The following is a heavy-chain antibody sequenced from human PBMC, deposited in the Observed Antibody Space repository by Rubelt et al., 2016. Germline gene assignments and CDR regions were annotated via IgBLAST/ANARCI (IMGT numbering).Heavy chain of an antibody. CDR3: ARDGSGSYYSDN. V-gene: IGHV3-7*03. D-gene: IGHD1-26*01. Sequence: PGGSLRVSCAASGFPFSNYLMGWVRQAPGKGLEWVANNKADGIEPYYLESGKGRFTISRENAKDSLYLQMDTLRAEDTALYYCARDGSGSYYSDNWGQGTRVTVSS. CDR1: GFPFSNYL. J-gene: IGHJ4*02. CDR2: NKADGIEP.